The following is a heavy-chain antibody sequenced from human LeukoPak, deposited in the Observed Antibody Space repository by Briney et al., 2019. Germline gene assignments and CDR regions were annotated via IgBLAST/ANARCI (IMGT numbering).Heavy chain of an antibody. V-gene: IGHV4-34*01. Sequence: SETLSLTCGVFGVSINDYYWSWIRQSPGKGLEWIGEIRHTEGTRYNPSLESRVTMSVGTSENQLSLNLIFVTAADTAVYYRARIRCGHSGSASSNPWGLGTLVTASS. J-gene: IGHJ5*02. CDR2: IRHTEGT. D-gene: IGHD2-21*01. CDR3: ARIRCGHSGSASSNP. CDR1: GVSINDYY.